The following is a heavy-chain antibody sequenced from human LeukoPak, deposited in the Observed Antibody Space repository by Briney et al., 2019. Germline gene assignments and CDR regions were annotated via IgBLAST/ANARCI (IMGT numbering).Heavy chain of an antibody. CDR2: IYSGGST. V-gene: IGHV3-53*01. CDR1: GFTFSSYW. D-gene: IGHD6-13*01. CDR3: ASTSGIAAAPYYYYYGMDV. J-gene: IGHJ6*02. Sequence: PGGSLRLSCAASGFTFSSYWMSWGRQAPGKGLEWVSVIYSGGSTYYADSVKGRFTISRDNSKNTLYLQMNSLRAEDTAVYYCASTSGIAAAPYYYYYGMDVWGQGTTVTVSS.